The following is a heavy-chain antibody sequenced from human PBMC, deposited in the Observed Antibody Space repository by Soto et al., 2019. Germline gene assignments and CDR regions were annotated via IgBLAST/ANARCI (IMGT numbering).Heavy chain of an antibody. J-gene: IGHJ4*02. Sequence: SETLSLTCAVSGGSISGSYYYWGWLRQSPGRGPEWIGSVFYTGFTSYNPSLESRVSVSVDTSKNQFSLKVGAVTAADTAVYYCASSQKGYNWNYFDHWGQGALVTVS. CDR1: GGSISGSYYY. CDR3: ASSQKGYNWNYFDH. D-gene: IGHD1-20*01. V-gene: IGHV4-39*01. CDR2: VFYTGFT.